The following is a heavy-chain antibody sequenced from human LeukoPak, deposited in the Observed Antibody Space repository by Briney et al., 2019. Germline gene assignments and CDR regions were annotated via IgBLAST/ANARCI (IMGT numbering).Heavy chain of an antibody. J-gene: IGHJ5*02. D-gene: IGHD3-3*01. Sequence: PGRSLRLSCAASGFTFDDYAMHWVRQAPGKGLEWVSGISWNSGSIGYADSVKGRFTISRDNAKNSLYLQMNSLRAEDTALYYCAKDSGYDFWSGYNWFDPWGQGPLVTVSS. CDR1: GFTFDDYA. V-gene: IGHV3-9*01. CDR2: ISWNSGSI. CDR3: AKDSGYDFWSGYNWFDP.